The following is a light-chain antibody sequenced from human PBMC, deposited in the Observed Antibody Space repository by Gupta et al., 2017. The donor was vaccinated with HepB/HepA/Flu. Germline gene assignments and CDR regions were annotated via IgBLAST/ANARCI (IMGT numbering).Light chain of an antibody. CDR3: QRRDDTPLT. CDR2: AAS. V-gene: IGKV1-39*01. Sequence: IQLTQSPSSLSACVADSVTIPCRSTHSMNNILNWYQQKPGEAPKLLLDAASRAQSGVPSRICGSASGTDFSLSINMLQTDDFATYYSQRRDDTPLTSGGGTKVEIK. CDR1: HSMNNI. J-gene: IGKJ4*01.